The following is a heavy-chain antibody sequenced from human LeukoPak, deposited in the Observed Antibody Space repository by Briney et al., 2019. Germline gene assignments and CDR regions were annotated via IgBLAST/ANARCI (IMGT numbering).Heavy chain of an antibody. J-gene: IGHJ4*02. V-gene: IGHV3-7*01. CDR1: GFTFTRYW. Sequence: GGSLRLSCATSGFTFTRYWMSWIRQAPGKGLEWVANIKQDGSQQYYLDSVEGRFTISRDNAKNSLYLQMNNLRAEDTAVYYCSNGNYSSSYWGQGTLVTVSS. CDR3: SNGNYSSSY. D-gene: IGHD6-6*01. CDR2: IKQDGSQQ.